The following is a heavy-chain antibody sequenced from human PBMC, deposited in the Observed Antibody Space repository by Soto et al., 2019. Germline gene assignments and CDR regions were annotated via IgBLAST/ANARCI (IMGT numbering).Heavy chain of an antibody. Sequence: QITLKESGPTLVNPTQTLTLTCTFSGFSLSTSGVGVGWIRQPPGKALEWLALIYWDDDKRYSPSLKSRLTITKDTSKNQVVLTMTNMDPVDTATYYCAHSITIFGVVRLGNWFDPWGQGTLVTVSS. J-gene: IGHJ5*02. CDR3: AHSITIFGVVRLGNWFDP. D-gene: IGHD3-3*01. CDR1: GFSLSTSGVG. V-gene: IGHV2-5*02. CDR2: IYWDDDK.